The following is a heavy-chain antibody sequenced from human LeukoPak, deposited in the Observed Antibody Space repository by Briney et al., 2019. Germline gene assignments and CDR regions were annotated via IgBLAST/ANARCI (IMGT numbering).Heavy chain of an antibody. J-gene: IGHJ4*02. V-gene: IGHV4-39*06. CDR2: IYYSVNT. CDR1: GGSTSSSNYY. CDR3: ARPNIRYCSGGACSNDGSDY. D-gene: IGHD2-15*01. Sequence: SETLSLTCTVSGGSTSSSNYYWGWIRQPPGKGLEWIGSIYYSVNTYYSPSPKSRVTISVDPSKNPFPLKLSSVTAADTAVYYCARPNIRYCSGGACSNDGSDYWGQGTLVTVSS.